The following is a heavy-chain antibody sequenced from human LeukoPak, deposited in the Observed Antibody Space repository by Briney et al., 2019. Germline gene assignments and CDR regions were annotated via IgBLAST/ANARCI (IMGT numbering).Heavy chain of an antibody. D-gene: IGHD3-16*01. J-gene: IGHJ4*02. CDR3: AKGQNRNGGALAY. V-gene: IGHV3-30*18. CDR1: GLTFSRFG. Sequence: GGSLRLSCAASGLTFSRFGMHWVRQAPGKGLDWVALISHDGSQRYYTDSVRGRFTISRDNSKNTLYLQTDSLRAEDTAVYYCAKGQNRNGGALAYWGQGTLVTVSS. CDR2: ISHDGSQR.